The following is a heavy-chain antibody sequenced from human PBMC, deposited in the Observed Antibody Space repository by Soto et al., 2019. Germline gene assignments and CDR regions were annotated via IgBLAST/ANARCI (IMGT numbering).Heavy chain of an antibody. CDR2: IYYSGST. V-gene: IGHV4-39*01. CDR1: GGSISSSSYY. D-gene: IGHD2-8*01. J-gene: IGHJ5*02. CDR3: ARRTGYCTNGVCYRDKYKWFDP. Sequence: KSSETLSLTCTVSGGSISSSSYYWGWIRQPPGKGLEWIGSIYYSGSTYYNPSLKSRVTISVDTSKNQFSLKLSSVTAADTAVYYCARRTGYCTNGVCYRDKYKWFDPWGQGTLVTVSS.